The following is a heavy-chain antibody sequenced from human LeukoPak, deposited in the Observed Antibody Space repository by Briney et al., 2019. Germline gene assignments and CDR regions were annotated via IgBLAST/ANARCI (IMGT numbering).Heavy chain of an antibody. Sequence: GGSLRLSCEASGVTFSSYVMSWVRQAPGKGPEWVSGISGSGGGTYYADSVKGRFAISRDNSKNTLYLQMNSLRAEDTAVYHCAKGGCTRTNCYSNFWGQGILVTVSS. D-gene: IGHD2-2*01. CDR2: ISGSGGGT. V-gene: IGHV3-23*01. J-gene: IGHJ4*02. CDR1: GVTFSSYV. CDR3: AKGGCTRTNCYSNF.